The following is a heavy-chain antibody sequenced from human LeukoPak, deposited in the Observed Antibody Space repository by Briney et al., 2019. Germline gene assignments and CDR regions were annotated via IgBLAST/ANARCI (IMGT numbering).Heavy chain of an antibody. V-gene: IGHV3-23*01. CDR2: ISASGGFT. CDR3: AKGHGSTWYDGLYYFDY. CDR1: GFTFSSYG. D-gene: IGHD6-13*01. Sequence: GGSLRLSCAASGFTFSSYGMSWVRQAPGKGLEWVSGISASGGFTYYADSLKGRFTISRDNSKNMLYLQMNSLRVEDTAVYYCAKGHGSTWYDGLYYFDYWGQGTLDTVSS. J-gene: IGHJ4*02.